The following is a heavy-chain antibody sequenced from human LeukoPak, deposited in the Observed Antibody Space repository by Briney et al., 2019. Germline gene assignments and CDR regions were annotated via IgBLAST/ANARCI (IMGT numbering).Heavy chain of an antibody. CDR3: ARVGLQLELWRVYYYMDV. V-gene: IGHV7-4-1*02. D-gene: IGHD1-1*01. Sequence: GASVKVSCKASGYTFTSYAMNWVRQAPGQGLEWMGWINTNTGNPTYAQGFTGRFVFSLDTAVSTAYLQISSLKAEDTAVYYCARVGLQLELWRVYYYMDVWGKGTTVTVSS. CDR2: INTNTGNP. J-gene: IGHJ6*03. CDR1: GYTFTSYA.